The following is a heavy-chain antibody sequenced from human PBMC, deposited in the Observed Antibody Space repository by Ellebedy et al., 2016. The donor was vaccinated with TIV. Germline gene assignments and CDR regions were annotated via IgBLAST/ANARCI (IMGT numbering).Heavy chain of an antibody. V-gene: IGHV4-39*07. CDR3: AVFSGWPYYFPD. CDR2: IHYSGNT. D-gene: IGHD6-19*01. CDR1: GGSISISNYY. Sequence: SETLSLTCTVSGGSISISNYYWGWIRQPPGKGLEWIGYIHYSGNTYYNPSLRGRVLISEDTSNAQFSLKLTPVTAADTAVYYCAVFSGWPYYFPDWGQGTLVTVSS. J-gene: IGHJ1*01.